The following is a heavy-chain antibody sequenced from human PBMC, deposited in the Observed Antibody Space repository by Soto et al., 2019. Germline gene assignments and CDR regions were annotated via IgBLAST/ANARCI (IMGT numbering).Heavy chain of an antibody. J-gene: IGHJ4*02. CDR3: SLYCGSPYSFDY. CDR1: GGTFSSYA. D-gene: IGHD2-21*01. Sequence: SVKVSCKASGGTFSSYAISWVRQAPGQGLEWMGGIIPIFGTANYAQKFQGRVTITADKSTSTAYMELSSLRSEDTAVYYCSLYCGSPYSFDYWGQGTLVTVFS. CDR2: IIPIFGTA. V-gene: IGHV1-69*06.